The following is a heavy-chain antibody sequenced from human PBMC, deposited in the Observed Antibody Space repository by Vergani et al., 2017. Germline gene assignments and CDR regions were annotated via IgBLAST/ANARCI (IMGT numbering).Heavy chain of an antibody. Sequence: QVPLVQSGAEVKKPGASVKVSCKASGYTFTSDDINWVRQATGQGLEWMGWMNPISGNTGYAQNLQGRLTITRDTSVNTAYMELSSLTSEDMAVYYCVRARRTCTYDHCPRYYYDLWLQGTLVTVSS. CDR1: GYTFTSDD. D-gene: IGHD2-8*01. V-gene: IGHV1-8*03. CDR3: VRARRTCTYDHCPRYYYDL. CDR2: MNPISGNT. J-gene: IGHJ4*02.